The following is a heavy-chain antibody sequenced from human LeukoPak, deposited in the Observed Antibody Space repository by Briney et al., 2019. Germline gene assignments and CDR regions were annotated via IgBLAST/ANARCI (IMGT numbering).Heavy chain of an antibody. CDR1: GFTFSSYW. J-gene: IGHJ3*02. V-gene: IGHV3-7*01. CDR3: ASGLNGDNYSDAFDI. CDR2: IKQDGSEK. Sequence: PGGSLRLSCAASGFTFSSYWMSWVRQAPGKGLEWVANIKQDGSEKYYVDSVKGRFTISRDNAKNSLYLQMNSLRAEDTAVYYRASGLNGDNYSDAFDIWGQGTMVTVSS. D-gene: IGHD4/OR15-4a*01.